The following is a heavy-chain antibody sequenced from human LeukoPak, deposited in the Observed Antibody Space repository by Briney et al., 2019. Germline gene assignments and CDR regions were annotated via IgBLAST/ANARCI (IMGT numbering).Heavy chain of an antibody. CDR3: AGPFGEEAFGAFDI. D-gene: IGHD3-10*01. CDR2: IYHSGST. V-gene: IGHV4-4*02. Sequence: SETLSLTCAVSGGSISSSNWWSWVRQPPGKGLEWIGEIYHSGSTNYNPSLKSRVTISVDKSKNQFSLKLSSVTAADTAVYYCAGPFGEEAFGAFDIWGQGTMVTVSS. J-gene: IGHJ3*02. CDR1: GGSISSSNW.